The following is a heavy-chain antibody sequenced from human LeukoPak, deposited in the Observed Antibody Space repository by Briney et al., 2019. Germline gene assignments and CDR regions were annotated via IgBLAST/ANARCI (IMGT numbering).Heavy chain of an antibody. Sequence: GGSLRLSCAASGFTFGNYAMDWVRQAPGKGLEWVSAITTGGGSTFYADSVKGRFTISRDNSKNTLYLQMNSLRAEDTAEYYCAKDRVAGTRAFDIWGQGSMVTVSS. CDR1: GFTFGNYA. D-gene: IGHD6-19*01. CDR2: ITTGGGST. J-gene: IGHJ3*02. V-gene: IGHV3-23*01. CDR3: AKDRVAGTRAFDI.